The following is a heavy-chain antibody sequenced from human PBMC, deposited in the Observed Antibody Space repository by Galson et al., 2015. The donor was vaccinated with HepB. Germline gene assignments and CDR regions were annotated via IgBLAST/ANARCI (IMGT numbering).Heavy chain of an antibody. CDR2: IVPIFGTP. CDR1: GDTFDSYS. Sequence: SVKVSCKGSGDTFDSYSINWLRQAPGQGLQWMGRIVPIFGTPNYAQNFQDRVTITADDSTKTVYMELTSLRSDDTAVYYCATGAGRQVNWFDPWGQGTPVTVSS. D-gene: IGHD6-19*01. J-gene: IGHJ5*02. CDR3: ATGAGRQVNWFDP. V-gene: IGHV1-69*13.